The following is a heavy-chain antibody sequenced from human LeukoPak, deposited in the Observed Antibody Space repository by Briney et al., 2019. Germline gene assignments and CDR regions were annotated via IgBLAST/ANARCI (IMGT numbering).Heavy chain of an antibody. D-gene: IGHD5-24*01. J-gene: IGHJ4*02. CDR3: ARHVGDGYNSELDY. Sequence: SGTLSLTCTVSGASISGYYWSWIRQPPGKGLEWIGYIYYSGSTTYSPSLTSRVTISVDTSENQFSLKLTSVTAADTAVYYCARHVGDGYNSELDYWGQGTLVTVSS. CDR2: IYYSGST. V-gene: IGHV4-59*08. CDR1: GASISGYY.